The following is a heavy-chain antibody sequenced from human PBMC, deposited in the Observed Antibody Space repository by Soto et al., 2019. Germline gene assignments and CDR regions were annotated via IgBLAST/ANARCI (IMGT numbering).Heavy chain of an antibody. V-gene: IGHV3-15*07. CDR3: TTGLGVRGVISVKYYYSGMDV. CDR2: IKSKTDGGTT. J-gene: IGHJ6*02. D-gene: IGHD3-10*01. CDR1: GFTFSNAW. Sequence: PGGALRLSCAASGFTFSNAWMDWVRQAPGKGLEWVGRIKSKTDGGTTDYAAPVKGRFTISRDDSKNTLYLQMNSLKTEDTAVYYCTTGLGVRGVISVKYYYSGMDVWAQGTTVTVSS.